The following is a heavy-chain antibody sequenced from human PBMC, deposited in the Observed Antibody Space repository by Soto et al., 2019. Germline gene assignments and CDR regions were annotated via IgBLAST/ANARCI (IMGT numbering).Heavy chain of an antibody. CDR2: ISGSGGST. D-gene: IGHD3-9*01. Sequence: SGGSLRLSCAASGFTFSSYAMSWVRQAPGKGLEWVSAISGSGGSTYYADSVKGRFTISRDNSKNTLYLQMNSLRAEDTAVYYCAESYYDILTGYSFDPWGQGTLVNVSS. V-gene: IGHV3-23*01. CDR1: GFTFSSYA. J-gene: IGHJ5*02. CDR3: AESYYDILTGYSFDP.